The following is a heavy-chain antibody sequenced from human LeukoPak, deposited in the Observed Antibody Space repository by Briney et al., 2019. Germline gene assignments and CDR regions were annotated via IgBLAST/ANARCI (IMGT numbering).Heavy chain of an antibody. D-gene: IGHD2-2*01. CDR1: GGSISSSSYY. V-gene: IGHV3-11*04. CDR2: ISSSGSTI. Sequence: LSLTCTVSGGSISSSSYYWGWIRQPPGKGLEWVSYISSSGSTIYYADSVKGRFTISRDNAKNSLYLQMNSLRAEDTAVYYCASTDCSSTSCYLRYYDFWTHFDYWGQGTLVTVSS. CDR3: ASTDCSSTSCYLRYYDFWTHFDY. J-gene: IGHJ4*02.